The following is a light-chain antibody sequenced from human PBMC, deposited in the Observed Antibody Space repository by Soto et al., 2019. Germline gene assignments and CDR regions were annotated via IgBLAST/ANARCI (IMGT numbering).Light chain of an antibody. CDR1: SSNIGRNA. CDR3: AAWDDSLNGPV. Sequence: QSVLTQPPSASGTPGQRVTISCSASSSNIGRNAVNWYQQLPGTAPKLLIYRNNQRPSGVPDRFSGSKSGTSASLAISGLQSEDEADYYCAAWDDSLNGPVFGGGTKLTVL. J-gene: IGLJ2*01. V-gene: IGLV1-44*01. CDR2: RNN.